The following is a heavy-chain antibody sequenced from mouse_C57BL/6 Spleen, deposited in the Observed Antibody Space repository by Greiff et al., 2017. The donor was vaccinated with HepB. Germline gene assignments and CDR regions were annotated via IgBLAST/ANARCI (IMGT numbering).Heavy chain of an antibody. CDR1: GYTFTDYN. CDR3: ERRANWSWFAY. V-gene: IGHV1-18*01. D-gene: IGHD4-1*01. Sequence: VQLQQSGPELVKPGASVKIPCKASGYTFTDYNMDWVKQSHGKSLEWIGDINPNNGGTIYNQKFKGKATLTVDKSSSTAYMELRSLTSEDTAVYYCERRANWSWFAYWGQGTLVTVSA. J-gene: IGHJ3*01. CDR2: INPNNGGT.